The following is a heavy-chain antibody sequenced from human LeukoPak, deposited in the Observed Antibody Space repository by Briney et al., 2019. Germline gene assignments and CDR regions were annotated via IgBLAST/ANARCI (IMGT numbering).Heavy chain of an antibody. J-gene: IGHJ4*02. CDR3: ARGWSAASPQYNDY. CDR1: GYSFSSFG. V-gene: IGHV1-18*01. D-gene: IGHD6-13*01. CDR2: ISAYNGDT. Sequence: GASVKVSCKASGYSFSSFGVSWVRQAPGRGLEWMGWISAYNGDTTYAQNLQDRVTMTTDSHSTTAYMELRGPRSDDTAVYYCARGWSAASPQYNDYWGQGTLVTVSS.